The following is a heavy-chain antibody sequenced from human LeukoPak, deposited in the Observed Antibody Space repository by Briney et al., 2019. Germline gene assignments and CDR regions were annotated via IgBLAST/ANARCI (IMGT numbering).Heavy chain of an antibody. Sequence: ASVTVSCKASGYTFTSYGISWVRQAPGQGLEWMGWISAYNGNANYAQKLQGRVTMTTDTSTSTAYMELRSLRSDDTAVYYCAREGQQWLVRPFDYWGQGTLVTVSS. CDR2: ISAYNGNA. V-gene: IGHV1-18*01. CDR3: AREGQQWLVRPFDY. J-gene: IGHJ4*02. CDR1: GYTFTSYG. D-gene: IGHD6-19*01.